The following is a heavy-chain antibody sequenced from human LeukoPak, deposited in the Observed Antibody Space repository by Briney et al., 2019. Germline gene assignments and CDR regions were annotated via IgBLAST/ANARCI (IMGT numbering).Heavy chain of an antibody. V-gene: IGHV3-23*01. CDR2: ISGSDGST. CDR1: GFTFRSYA. D-gene: IGHD5-18*01. J-gene: IGHJ4*02. Sequence: GGSLRLSCAASGFTFRSYAMSWVRQAPGKGLEWVSAISGSDGSTYYADSVKGRFTISRDNSKNTLYLQMNSLRAEDTAVYYCARGSGYSYGFTGRERTKSRLDYWGQGTLVTVSS. CDR3: ARGSGYSYGFTGRERTKSRLDY.